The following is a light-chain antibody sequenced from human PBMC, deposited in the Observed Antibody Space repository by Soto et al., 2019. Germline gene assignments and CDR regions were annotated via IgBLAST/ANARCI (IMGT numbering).Light chain of an antibody. J-gene: IGKJ2*01. Sequence: EIVLTQSPGTLSLSPGERATLSCRASQSVSSTYLGWYQQKPGQAPRLLIYGASSRATGIPDRFSGSGSGTDFTLTIARLEPEDFAVYYCEQYGSSPYTFGQGTKL. V-gene: IGKV3-20*01. CDR2: GAS. CDR3: EQYGSSPYT. CDR1: QSVSSTY.